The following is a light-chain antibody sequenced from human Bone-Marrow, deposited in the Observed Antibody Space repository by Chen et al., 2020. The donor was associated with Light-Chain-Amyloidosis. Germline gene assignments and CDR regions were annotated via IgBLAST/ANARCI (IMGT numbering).Light chain of an antibody. J-gene: IGLJ3*02. CDR3: QVWERSSDRPV. V-gene: IGLV3-21*02. CDR1: NIGSTS. Sequence: SYVLTQPSSVSVAPGQTATIACGGNNIGSTSVHWYQQTPGQAPLLVVYDDSDRPSGIPERLAGSNSVNTATLTVSSVEAGDEADYYCQVWERSSDRPVFGGETQLTVL. CDR2: DDS.